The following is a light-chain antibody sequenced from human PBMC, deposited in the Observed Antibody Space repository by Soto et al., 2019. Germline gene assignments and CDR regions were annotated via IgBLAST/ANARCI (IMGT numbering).Light chain of an antibody. V-gene: IGLV2-14*01. Sequence: QSALTQPASVSGSPGQSITISCTGTSSDVGGYNYVSWYQQHPGKAPKLMIYDVSNRPSGVSNRFSGSKSGNTASLTISGLQAEHEADYYCSSYTSSSTDFGTGTKLTVL. J-gene: IGLJ1*01. CDR2: DVS. CDR1: SSDVGGYNY. CDR3: SSYTSSSTD.